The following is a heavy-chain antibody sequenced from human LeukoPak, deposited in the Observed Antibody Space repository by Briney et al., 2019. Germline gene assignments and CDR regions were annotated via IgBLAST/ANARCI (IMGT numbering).Heavy chain of an antibody. J-gene: IGHJ5*02. CDR3: ARDANSFRGYCSGGSCYWFDP. V-gene: IGHV4-39*07. D-gene: IGHD2-15*01. Sequence: SETLSLTCTVSGGSISSRSYYWGWIRQPPGKGLEWIGIIYYSGSTYYNPSLKSRVTISVDTSKNQFSLKLRSVTAADTAVYYCARDANSFRGYCSGGSCYWFDPWGQGTLVTVSS. CDR2: IYYSGST. CDR1: GGSISSRSYY.